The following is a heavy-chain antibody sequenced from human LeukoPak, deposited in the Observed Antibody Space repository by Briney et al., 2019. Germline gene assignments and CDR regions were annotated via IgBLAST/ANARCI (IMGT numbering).Heavy chain of an antibody. Sequence: GGSLRLSCAASGFIFSNYAMNWVRQAPGKGLEWVSGISGRDGGTYYADSVKGRFTISRDNSKNTLYLQMSSLRAEDTALYYCAKGSLYDFWSGGLNWFDPWGQGTLVTVSS. J-gene: IGHJ5*02. CDR1: GFIFSNYA. D-gene: IGHD3-3*01. V-gene: IGHV3-23*01. CDR2: ISGRDGGT. CDR3: AKGSLYDFWSGGLNWFDP.